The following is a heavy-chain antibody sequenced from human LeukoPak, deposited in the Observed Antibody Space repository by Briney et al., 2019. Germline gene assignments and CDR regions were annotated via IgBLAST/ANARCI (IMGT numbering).Heavy chain of an antibody. CDR1: GGTFSSYA. V-gene: IGHV1-69*06. CDR3: ARDLTTVTRALSDY. CDR2: IIPIFGTA. Sequence: GASVKVSCKASGGTFSSYAISWVRQAPGQGLEWMGGIIPIFGTANYAQKFQGRVTITADKSTSTAYMELSSLRSEDTAVYYCARDLTTVTRALSDYWGQGTLVTVSS. J-gene: IGHJ4*02. D-gene: IGHD4-17*01.